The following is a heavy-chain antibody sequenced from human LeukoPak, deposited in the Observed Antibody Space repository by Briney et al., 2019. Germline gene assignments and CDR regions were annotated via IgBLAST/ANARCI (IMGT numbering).Heavy chain of an antibody. CDR2: ISGSGGST. V-gene: IGHV3-23*01. Sequence: GGSLRLSWAAAGFTFSSYSMNWVRQAPGKGLEWVSTISGSGGSTYYAGSVKGRSTISRDNSKNTLFLQMNSLRAEDTALYYCARAGNSMVRGVQDAFDIWGQGTMVTVSS. CDR1: GFTFSSYS. J-gene: IGHJ3*02. D-gene: IGHD3-10*01. CDR3: ARAGNSMVRGVQDAFDI.